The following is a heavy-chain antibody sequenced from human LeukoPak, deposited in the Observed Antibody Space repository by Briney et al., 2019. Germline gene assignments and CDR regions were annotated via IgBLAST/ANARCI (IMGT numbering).Heavy chain of an antibody. D-gene: IGHD6-13*01. J-gene: IGHJ6*03. V-gene: IGHV1-8*03. CDR2: MNPNSGNT. CDR1: GYTFTSYD. Sequence: ASVKVSCKASGYTFTSYDINWVRQATGQGLEWMGWMNPNSGNTGYAQKFQGRVTITRNTSISTAYMELSSLRSEDTAVYYCARGGYSSSWAHYYYYMDVWGKGTTVTISS. CDR3: ARGGYSSSWAHYYYYMDV.